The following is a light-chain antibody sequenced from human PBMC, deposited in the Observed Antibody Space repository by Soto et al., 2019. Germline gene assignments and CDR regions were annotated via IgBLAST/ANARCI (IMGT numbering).Light chain of an antibody. CDR3: QVWDSSTVV. V-gene: IGLV3-9*01. Sequence: YELTQPLSVSVALGQTARITCGGNNIGSKNVHWYQQKPGQAPVLVIYRDSSRPSGIPERFSGSISGNTATLTITRAQDGDESDYYCQVWDSSTVVFGGGTKLTVL. CDR2: RDS. J-gene: IGLJ2*01. CDR1: NIGSKN.